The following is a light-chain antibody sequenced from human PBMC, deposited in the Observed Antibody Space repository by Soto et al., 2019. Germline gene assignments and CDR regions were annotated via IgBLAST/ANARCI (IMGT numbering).Light chain of an antibody. Sequence: QSVLTQPPSVSGSPGQRVTISCTGSNSNIGAGYDVHWYQQLPGTAPKLLIYGNIDRPSGVPDRFSGSKSGTSASLAITGLQDEDEADYYCQSYDSSLSGSVFGGGTKLTVL. CDR3: QSYDSSLSGSV. CDR2: GNI. J-gene: IGLJ3*02. V-gene: IGLV1-40*01. CDR1: NSNIGAGYD.